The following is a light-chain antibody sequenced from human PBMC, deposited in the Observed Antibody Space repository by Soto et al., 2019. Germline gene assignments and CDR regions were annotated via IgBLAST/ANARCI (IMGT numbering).Light chain of an antibody. V-gene: IGKV3-11*01. CDR1: QSVSSY. CDR2: DAS. Sequence: EIVLTQSPATLSLSPGERATLSCRASQSVSSYLAWYQQKPGQAPRLLIYDASNRVTGIPARFSGSGSGTDFTLTISSLELEDFAVYYCQQRSNTWTFGQGTKVEIK. CDR3: QQRSNTWT. J-gene: IGKJ1*01.